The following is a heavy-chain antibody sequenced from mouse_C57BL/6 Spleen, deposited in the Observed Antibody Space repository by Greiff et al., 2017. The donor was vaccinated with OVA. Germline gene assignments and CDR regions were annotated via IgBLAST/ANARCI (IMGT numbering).Heavy chain of an antibody. Sequence: VQLQQSGGGLVKPGGSLKLSCAASGFTFSDYGMHWVRQAPEKGLEWVAYISSGSSTIYYADTVKGRFTISRDNAKNTLFLQMTSLRSEDTAMYYCARTGYYGSSPYYAMDYWGQGTSVTVSS. V-gene: IGHV5-17*01. D-gene: IGHD1-1*01. CDR1: GFTFSDYG. CDR2: ISSGSSTI. J-gene: IGHJ4*01. CDR3: ARTGYYGSSPYYAMDY.